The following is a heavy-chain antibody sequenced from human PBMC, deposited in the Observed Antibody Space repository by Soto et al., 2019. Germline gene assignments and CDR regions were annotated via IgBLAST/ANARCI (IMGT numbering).Heavy chain of an antibody. Sequence: SETLSLTCAFSGCSISSGGYSWSWIRQPPGKELEWIGYIYYSGSTNYNPSLKSRVTISVDTSKNQFSLKLTSVTAADTAVYYCARLSRGAAAGFDYWGQGTLVTVSS. CDR2: IYYSGST. CDR3: ARLSRGAAAGFDY. D-gene: IGHD6-13*01. V-gene: IGHV4-61*08. CDR1: GCSISSGGYS. J-gene: IGHJ4*02.